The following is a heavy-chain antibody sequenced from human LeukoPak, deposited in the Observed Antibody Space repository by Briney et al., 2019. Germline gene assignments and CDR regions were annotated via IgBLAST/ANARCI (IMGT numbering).Heavy chain of an antibody. CDR2: IIPIFGTA. J-gene: IGHJ5*02. Sequence: SVKVSCKASGGTFSRYAMSWVRQAPGQGLEWMGGIIPIFGTASFAQKFQGRVTITADESTGTAYMELSSLRSEDTAVYYCARGRYYYDSSGYRFDPWGQGTLVTVSS. V-gene: IGHV1-69*13. CDR1: GGTFSRYA. CDR3: ARGRYYYDSSGYRFDP. D-gene: IGHD3-22*01.